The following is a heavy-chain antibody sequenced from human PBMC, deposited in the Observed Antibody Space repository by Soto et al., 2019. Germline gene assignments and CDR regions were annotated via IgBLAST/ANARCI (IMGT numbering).Heavy chain of an antibody. CDR1: GYSFTSYW. J-gene: IGHJ3*02. V-gene: IGHV5-51*01. D-gene: IGHD3-16*02. CDR3: AKIGDDYVWGSYRYPKASDAFDI. Sequence: PGESLKISCKGSGYSFTSYWIGWVRQMPGKGLEWMGIIYPGDSDTRYSPSFQGQVTISADKSISTAYLQWSSLRASDTAMYYCAKIGDDYVWGSYRYPKASDAFDIWGQGTMVTVSS. CDR2: IYPGDSDT.